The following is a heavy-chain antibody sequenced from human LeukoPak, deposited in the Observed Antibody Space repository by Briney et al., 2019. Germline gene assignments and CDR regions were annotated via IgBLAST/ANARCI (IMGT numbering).Heavy chain of an antibody. CDR1: GFTFSSYN. V-gene: IGHV3-21*04. Sequence: GGSLRLSCAASGFTFSSYNMNWVRQAPGKGLEWVSSIISTSTYIYYADSLKGRFTISRDNSKNTLYLQMNSLRAEDTAVYYCAKFTLPQTRVAAFDIWGQGTMVTVSS. CDR2: IISTSTYI. CDR3: AKFTLPQTRVAAFDI. D-gene: IGHD2-15*01. J-gene: IGHJ3*02.